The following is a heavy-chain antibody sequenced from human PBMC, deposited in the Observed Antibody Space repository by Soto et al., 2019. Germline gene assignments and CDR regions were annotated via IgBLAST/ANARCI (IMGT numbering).Heavy chain of an antibody. V-gene: IGHV1-8*01. D-gene: IGHD5-12*01. CDR3: ARGDGYIFDY. Sequence: QVQLVQSGAEVKKPGASVKVSCKASGYTFISYDINWVRRATGQGLEWMGWMNPNTGDTGYAQKFQGRVTMTRNTLLNHANPELKSLRSGHHGVYFCARGDGYIFDYWGQGTLVTVSS. CDR1: GYTFISYD. CDR2: MNPNTGDT. J-gene: IGHJ4*02.